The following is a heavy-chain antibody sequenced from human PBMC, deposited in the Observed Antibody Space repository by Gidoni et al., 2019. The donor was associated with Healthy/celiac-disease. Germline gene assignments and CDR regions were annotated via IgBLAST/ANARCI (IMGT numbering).Heavy chain of an antibody. J-gene: IGHJ6*03. Sequence: EVQLVESGGGLVQPGGSLRLSCAASGFTFSSYAMSWVRQAPGKGLEWVSAISGSGGSTYYAAPVKGRFTISRDNSKNTLYLQMNSLRAEDTAVYYCANVAAAGTPLSYYYYYMDVWGKGTTVTVSS. CDR1: GFTFSSYA. CDR3: ANVAAAGTPLSYYYYYMDV. CDR2: ISGSGGST. V-gene: IGHV3-23*04. D-gene: IGHD6-13*01.